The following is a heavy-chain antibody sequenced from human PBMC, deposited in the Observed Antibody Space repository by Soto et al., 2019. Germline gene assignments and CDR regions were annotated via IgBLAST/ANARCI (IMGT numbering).Heavy chain of an antibody. CDR3: ARLPIGYCPSSSCPGGGFYYYYGMDV. J-gene: IGHJ6*02. CDR1: GGSITSGGYS. D-gene: IGHD2-15*01. Sequence: SETLSLTCTVSGGSITSGGYSWSWIRQPPGKGLEWVGYIYHSGTTYYNPSLKSRVTISLDRSTNQFSLKLRSVTAADTAVYYFARLPIGYCPSSSCPGGGFYYYYGMDVWGQGTTVTVSS. CDR2: IYHSGTT. V-gene: IGHV4-30-2*01.